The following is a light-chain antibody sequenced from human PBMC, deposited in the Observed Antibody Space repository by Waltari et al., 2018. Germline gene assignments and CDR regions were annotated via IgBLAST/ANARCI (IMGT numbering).Light chain of an antibody. V-gene: IGKV1-9*01. CDR1: QGISSY. CDR2: AAS. Sequence: IQLTQSPSSLSASLGHRVTITCRASQGISSYLAWYQQKPGKAPKLLIYAASTLQSGVPSRFSGSGSGTDFTLTISSLQPEDFATYYCQQLNSYPLLYTFGQGTKLEIK. J-gene: IGKJ2*01. CDR3: QQLNSYPLLYT.